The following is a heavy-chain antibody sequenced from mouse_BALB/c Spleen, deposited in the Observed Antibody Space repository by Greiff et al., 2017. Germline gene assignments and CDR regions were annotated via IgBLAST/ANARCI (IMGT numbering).Heavy chain of an antibody. Sequence: EVNVVESGGGLVKPGGSLKLSCAASGFTFSSYTMSWVRQTPEKRLEWVATISSGGSYTYYPDSVKGRFTISRDNAKNTLYLQMSSLKSEDTAMYYCTRAGGDYFDYWGQGTTLTVSS. CDR1: GFTFSSYT. V-gene: IGHV5-6-4*01. CDR2: ISSGGSYT. CDR3: TRAGGDYFDY. J-gene: IGHJ2*01. D-gene: IGHD3-1*01.